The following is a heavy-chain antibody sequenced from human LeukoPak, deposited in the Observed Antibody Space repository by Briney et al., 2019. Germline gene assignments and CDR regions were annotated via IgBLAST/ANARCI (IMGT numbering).Heavy chain of an antibody. CDR2: SYYSGSI. CDR3: ARGLETAYDY. V-gene: IGHV4-39*01. Sequence: PSETLSLTCTVSGGSISSSSYYWGWIRQPPEKGLEWSGNSYYSGSIHYNPSLKSRLTISVDTSNNQISLKLTSVTAADTAVFYCARGLETAYDYWGQGTLVTVSS. CDR1: GGSISSSSYY. J-gene: IGHJ4*02. D-gene: IGHD5-24*01.